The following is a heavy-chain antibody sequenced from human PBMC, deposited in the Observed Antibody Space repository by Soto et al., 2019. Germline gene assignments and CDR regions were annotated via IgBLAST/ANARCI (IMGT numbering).Heavy chain of an antibody. CDR3: ARDSGFGWFDP. J-gene: IGHJ5*02. V-gene: IGHV4-31*03. CDR2: IYYSGST. D-gene: IGHD3-10*01. Sequence: PSEILSLTCTVSGGSISSGGCYWSWIRQHPGKGLEWIGYIYYSGSTYYNPSLKSRVTISVDTSKNQFSLKLSSVTAADTAVYYCARDSGFGWFDPWGQGTLVTVSS. CDR1: GGSISSGGCY.